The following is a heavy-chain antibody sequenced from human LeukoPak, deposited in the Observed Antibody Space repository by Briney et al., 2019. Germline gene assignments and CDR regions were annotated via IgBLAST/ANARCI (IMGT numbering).Heavy chain of an antibody. Sequence: SETLSLTCTVSGGSISSSSYYWGWIRQPPGKWLEWIGSIYYSGSTYYNPSLKSRVTISVDTSKNQFSLKLSSVTAADTAVYYCARDARRITIFGVVLKSNWFDPWGQGALVTVSS. V-gene: IGHV4-39*02. J-gene: IGHJ5*02. CDR2: IYYSGST. CDR3: ARDARRITIFGVVLKSNWFDP. CDR1: GGSISSSSYY. D-gene: IGHD3-3*01.